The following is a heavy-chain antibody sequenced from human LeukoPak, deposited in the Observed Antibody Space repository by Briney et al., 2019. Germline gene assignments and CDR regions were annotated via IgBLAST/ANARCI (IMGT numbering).Heavy chain of an antibody. CDR2: INHSGST. CDR3: ARARDGPFDY. Sequence: PSETLSLTCAVYGGSFSGYYWSWIRQPPGKGLEWIGEINHSGSTNYNPSLKSRVTISVDTSKNQFSLKLSSVTAADTAVYYRARARDGPFDYWGQGTLVTVSS. CDR1: GGSFSGYY. V-gene: IGHV4-34*01. D-gene: IGHD4-17*01. J-gene: IGHJ4*02.